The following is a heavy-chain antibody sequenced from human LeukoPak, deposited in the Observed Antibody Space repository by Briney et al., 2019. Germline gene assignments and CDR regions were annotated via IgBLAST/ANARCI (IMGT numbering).Heavy chain of an antibody. Sequence: GGSLRLSCAASGFTFSSYAMSWVRQAPGKGLEWVSAISGSGGSTYYADSVKGRFTISRDNSKNTLYLQMNGLRAEDTAVYYCAKDPVYGDYFNYFDYWGQGTLVTVSS. V-gene: IGHV3-23*01. D-gene: IGHD4-17*01. CDR1: GFTFSSYA. CDR2: ISGSGGST. CDR3: AKDPVYGDYFNYFDY. J-gene: IGHJ4*02.